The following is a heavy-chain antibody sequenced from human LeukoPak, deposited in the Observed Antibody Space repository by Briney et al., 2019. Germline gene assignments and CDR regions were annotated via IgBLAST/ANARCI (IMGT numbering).Heavy chain of an antibody. J-gene: IGHJ4*02. CDR1: GFTFSTYG. D-gene: IGHD7-27*01. CDR2: ITNDGNYE. CDR3: ARDSITGDNSLDF. Sequence: GESLRLSCSASGFTFSTYGMHWVRQAPGKGLEWVAVITNDGNYEKYADAVRGRFTISRDNSKNTLYLQMNSLSAEDTAVYYCARDSITGDNSLDFWGRGTLVTVSS. V-gene: IGHV3-33*05.